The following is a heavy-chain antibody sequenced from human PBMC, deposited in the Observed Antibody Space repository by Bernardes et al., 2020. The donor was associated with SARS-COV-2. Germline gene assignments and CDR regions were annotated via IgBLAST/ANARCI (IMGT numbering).Heavy chain of an antibody. V-gene: IGHV4-34*01. CDR1: GGSFTDYQ. J-gene: IGHJ2*01. CDR2: INHSGRT. CDR3: ARGVPGL. Sequence: SETLSLTCAVYGGSFTDYQWSWVRQSPAKGLEWVGQINHSGRTIYNPSLKSRVTISIDPSRSQFSLKLTSVTAADTAIYYCARGVPGLWGRGTLVTVSS.